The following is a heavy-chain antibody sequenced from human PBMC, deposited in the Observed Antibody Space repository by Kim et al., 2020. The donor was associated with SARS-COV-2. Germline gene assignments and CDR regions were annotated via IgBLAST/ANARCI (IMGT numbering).Heavy chain of an antibody. V-gene: IGHV3-30-3*01. CDR1: GFTFSSYA. J-gene: IGHJ4*02. Sequence: GGSLRLSCAASGFTFSSYAMHWVRQAPGKGLEWVAVISYDGSNKYYADSVKGRFTISRDNSKNTLYLQMNSLRDEDTAVYYCARGVQSYYFDYWGEGARVTVPS. CDR2: ISYDGSNK. D-gene: IGHD3-10*01. CDR3: ARGVQSYYFDY.